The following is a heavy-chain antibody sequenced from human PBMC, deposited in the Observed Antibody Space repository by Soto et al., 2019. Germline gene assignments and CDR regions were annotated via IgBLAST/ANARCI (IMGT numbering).Heavy chain of an antibody. J-gene: IGHJ4*02. V-gene: IGHV3-66*01. D-gene: IGHD3-16*01. CDR1: GFTVSTKY. Sequence: GVLRLSCAASGFTVSTKYMSWVRQAPGKGLEWVSVIYSGGSTFYADSVRGRFTISRDNSKNTVNLQMNSLRAEDTAVYYCARDPWAADYWGQGTLVTVSS. CDR2: IYSGGST. CDR3: ARDPWAADY.